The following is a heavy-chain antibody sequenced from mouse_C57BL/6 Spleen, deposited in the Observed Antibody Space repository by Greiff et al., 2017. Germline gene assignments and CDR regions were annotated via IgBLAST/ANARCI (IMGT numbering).Heavy chain of an antibody. D-gene: IGHD2-5*01. CDR3: ARGSHSNYGYAMDY. V-gene: IGHV1-64*01. CDR1: GYTFTSYW. CDR2: IHPNSGST. J-gene: IGHJ4*01. Sequence: QVQLQQPGAELVKPGASVKLSCKASGYTFTSYWMHWVKQRPGQGLEWIGMIHPNSGSTNYNEKFKSKATLTVDKSSSTAYMQLSSLTSEDSAVYYCARGSHSNYGYAMDYWGQGTSVTVSS.